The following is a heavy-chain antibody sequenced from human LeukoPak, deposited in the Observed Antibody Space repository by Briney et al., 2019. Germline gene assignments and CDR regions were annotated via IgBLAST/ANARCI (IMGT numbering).Heavy chain of an antibody. Sequence: SETLSLTCTVSGGSISSSSYYWGWIRQPPGKGLEWIGSIYYSGSTYYNPSLKSRVTISVDTSKNQFSLKLSSVTAADTAVYYCARCCGASMSFGPWGQGTLVTVSS. J-gene: IGHJ5*02. D-gene: IGHD2-21*01. V-gene: IGHV4-39*01. CDR3: ARCCGASMSFGP. CDR2: IYYSGST. CDR1: GGSISSSSYY.